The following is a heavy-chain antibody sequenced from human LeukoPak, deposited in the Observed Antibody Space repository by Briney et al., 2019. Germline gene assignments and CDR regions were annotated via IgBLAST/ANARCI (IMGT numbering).Heavy chain of an antibody. D-gene: IGHD2-15*01. CDR2: IYPGDSDT. Sequence: PGGSLRLSCKGSGYSFTNYWIGWVRQMPGKGLEWTGIIYPGDSDTRYSPSFQGQVTISADKSINTAYLQWSSLKASDTAMYYCARRNVAVVAATVYDYWGQGTLVTVSS. J-gene: IGHJ4*02. CDR1: GYSFTNYW. CDR3: ARRNVAVVAATVYDY. V-gene: IGHV5-51*01.